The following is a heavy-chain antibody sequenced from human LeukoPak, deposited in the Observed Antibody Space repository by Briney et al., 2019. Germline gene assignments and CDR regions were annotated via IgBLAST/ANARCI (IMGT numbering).Heavy chain of an antibody. CDR1: GGSISGYY. Sequence: KPSETLSLTCTVSGGSISGYYWSWIRQSPGKGLEWIGEINHSGSSNYNPSLKSRVTISVDTSKNQFSLKLNSVTAADTAVYYCARGRSSGYQAYYGMDVWGQGTTVTVSS. CDR2: INHSGSS. V-gene: IGHV4-34*01. D-gene: IGHD3-22*01. CDR3: ARGRSSGYQAYYGMDV. J-gene: IGHJ6*02.